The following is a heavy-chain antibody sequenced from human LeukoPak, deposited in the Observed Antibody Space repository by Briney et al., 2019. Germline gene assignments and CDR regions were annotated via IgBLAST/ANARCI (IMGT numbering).Heavy chain of an antibody. CDR2: IYDTGNT. V-gene: IGHV4-59*01. CDR3: AKDGSVGGNYDYLFDY. J-gene: IGHJ4*02. CDR1: GGSLRSYY. D-gene: IGHD5-12*01. Sequence: PSETLSLTCTVSGGSLRSYYWNWIRQSPGKGLEWIGYIYDTGNTNYNPSLKNRVTISVDTSKNHFSLKLTFVTPADTAVYYCAKDGSVGGNYDYLFDYWGQGTLVTVSS.